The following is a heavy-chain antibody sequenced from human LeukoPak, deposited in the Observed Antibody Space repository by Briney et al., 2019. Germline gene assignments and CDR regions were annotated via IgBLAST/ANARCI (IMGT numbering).Heavy chain of an antibody. V-gene: IGHV3-74*01. D-gene: IGHD4-23*01. J-gene: IGHJ4*02. Sequence: GGSLTLSCAASGFTFSSYWMHWVGQAAGKGLVWVSRINSDGSSTSYADSVKGRFTTSRDNAKNTLYLQINSLRAEETAVYYCAREGLDYGGTSQFGYDYWGQGTLVTVSS. CDR2: INSDGSST. CDR1: GFTFSSYW. CDR3: AREGLDYGGTSQFGYDY.